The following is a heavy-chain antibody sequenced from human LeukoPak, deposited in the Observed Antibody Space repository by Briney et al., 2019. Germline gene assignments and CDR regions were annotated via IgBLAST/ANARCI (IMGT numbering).Heavy chain of an antibody. CDR3: ARGPPGWSSGYYYVYYYYYGMDV. V-gene: IGHV1-8*01. J-gene: IGHJ6*02. CDR1: GYTFTSYD. Sequence: ASVKVSCKASGYTFTSYDINWVRQATGQGLEWMGWMNPNSGNTGYAQKFQGRVTMTRNTSISTAYMELSSLRSEDTAVYYCARGPPGWSSGYYYVYYYYYGMDVGGQGTTVTVPS. CDR2: MNPNSGNT. D-gene: IGHD3-22*01.